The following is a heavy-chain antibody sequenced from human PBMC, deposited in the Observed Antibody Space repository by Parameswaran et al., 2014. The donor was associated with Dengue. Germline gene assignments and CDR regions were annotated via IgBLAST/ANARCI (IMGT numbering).Heavy chain of an antibody. V-gene: IGHV3-74*01. J-gene: IGHJ6*02. D-gene: IGHD5-24*01. CDR3: AREGGYNWARSYYYYYGMDV. Sequence: VRQAPGKGLVWVSRINSDGSSTSYADSVKGRFTISRDNAKNTLYLQMNSLRAEDTAVYYCAREGGYNWARSYYYYYGMDVWGQGTTVTVSS. CDR2: INSDGSST.